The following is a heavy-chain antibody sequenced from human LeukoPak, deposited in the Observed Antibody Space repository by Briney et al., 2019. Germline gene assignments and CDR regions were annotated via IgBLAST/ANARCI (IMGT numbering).Heavy chain of an antibody. CDR2: INPNSGGT. CDR1: GYTFTGYY. V-gene: IGHV1-2*02. D-gene: IGHD3-16*01. J-gene: IGHJ4*02. CDR3: ARDIERERGGYYFDY. Sequence: ASVKVSCKASGYTFTGYYMHWVRQAPGQGLEWMGWINPNSGGTNYAQKFQGRVTMTRDTSISTAYMELSRLRSDDTAVYYCARDIERERGGYYFDYWGQGTLVTVSP.